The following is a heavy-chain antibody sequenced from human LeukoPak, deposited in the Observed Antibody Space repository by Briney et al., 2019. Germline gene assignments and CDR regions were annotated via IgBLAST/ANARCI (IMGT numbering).Heavy chain of an antibody. CDR2: ISGSGGSI. V-gene: IGHV3-23*01. J-gene: IGHJ4*02. D-gene: IGHD3-10*01. Sequence: GGSLRLSCAGSGFTFSTYGMTWVRQAPGKGLEWVSAISGSGGSIYYADSAKGRFTISRDNSKNTLFLQMNSLRAEDTAVYYCAKERGPRGSPLDYWGQGTLVTVSS. CDR3: AKERGPRGSPLDY. CDR1: GFTFSTYG.